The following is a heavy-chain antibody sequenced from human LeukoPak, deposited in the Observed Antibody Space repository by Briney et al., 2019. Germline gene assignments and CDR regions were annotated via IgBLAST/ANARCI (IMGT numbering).Heavy chain of an antibody. CDR3: AGGGPNSSSWYPSYYYYYGMDV. D-gene: IGHD6-13*01. V-gene: IGHV4-59*01. CDR2: IYYSGST. Sequence: SETLSLTCTVSGGSISSYYWSWIRQPPGKGLEWIGYIYYSGSTNYNPSLKSRVTISVDTSKNQFSLKLSSVTAADMAVYYCAGGGPNSSSWYPSYYYYYGMDVWGQGTTVTVSS. CDR1: GGSISSYY. J-gene: IGHJ6*02.